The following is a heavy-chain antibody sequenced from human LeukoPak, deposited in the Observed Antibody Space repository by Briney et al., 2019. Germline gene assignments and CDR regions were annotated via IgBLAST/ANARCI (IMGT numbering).Heavy chain of an antibody. J-gene: IGHJ6*02. V-gene: IGHV1-18*01. Sequence: ASVKVSCKASGYTFTSYGISWVRQAPGQGLEWMGWISAYNGNTNYAQKLQGRVTMTTDTSTSTAYMELRSPRSDDTAVYYCARDHPLYLEDFIYYYYGMDVWGQGTTVTVSS. CDR2: ISAYNGNT. CDR3: ARDHPLYLEDFIYYYYGMDV. CDR1: GYTFTSYG. D-gene: IGHD1-1*01.